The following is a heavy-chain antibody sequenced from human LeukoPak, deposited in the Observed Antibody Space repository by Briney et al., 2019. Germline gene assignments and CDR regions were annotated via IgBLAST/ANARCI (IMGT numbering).Heavy chain of an antibody. D-gene: IGHD3-22*01. V-gene: IGHV4-34*01. CDR2: INHSGST. J-gene: IGHJ4*02. CDR3: ARAGTYYYDSSGYYLFDH. CDR1: GGSFSGYY. Sequence: SETLSLTCAVYGGSFSGYYWSWIRQPPGKGLEWIGEINHSGSTNYNPSLKSRVTISVDTSKNQFSLKLSSVTAADTAVYYCARAGTYYYDSSGYYLFDHWGQGTLVTVSS.